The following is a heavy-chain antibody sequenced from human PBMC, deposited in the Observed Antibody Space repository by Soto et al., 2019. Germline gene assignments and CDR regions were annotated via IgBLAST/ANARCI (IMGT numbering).Heavy chain of an antibody. Sequence: GGSLRLSCAASGFTFSSYGMHWVRQAPGKGLEWVEVISYDGSNKYYADSVKGRFTISRDNSKKTLYLQVNSLRAEDTAVYYCAKDPTGPWVQGTLVTVSS. CDR3: AKDPTGP. V-gene: IGHV3-30*18. J-gene: IGHJ4*02. CDR2: ISYDGSNK. CDR1: GFTFSSYG.